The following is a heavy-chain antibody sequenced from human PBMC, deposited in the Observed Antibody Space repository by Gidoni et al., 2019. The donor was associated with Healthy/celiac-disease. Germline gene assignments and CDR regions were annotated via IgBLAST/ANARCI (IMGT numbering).Heavy chain of an antibody. V-gene: IGHV3-21*06. Sequence: EVQLVESGGGLVKPGGSLRLSCAASGFTFSSYSMNWVRQAPGKGLEWVSSISSSSSYIYYADSVKGRFTISRDNAKNSLYLQMNSLRAEDTAVYYCARDFTMIVVVNTMFGMDVWGQGTTVTVSS. CDR3: ARDFTMIVVVNTMFGMDV. CDR1: GFTFSSYS. CDR2: ISSSSSYI. J-gene: IGHJ6*02. D-gene: IGHD3-22*01.